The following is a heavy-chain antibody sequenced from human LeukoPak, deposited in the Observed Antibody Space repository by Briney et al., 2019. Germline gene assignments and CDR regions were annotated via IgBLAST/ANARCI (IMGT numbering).Heavy chain of an antibody. J-gene: IGHJ4*02. CDR2: IYYSGST. CDR1: GGSISSSY. CDR3: ARGYGSSWYYFDY. V-gene: IGHV4-59*01. D-gene: IGHD6-13*01. Sequence: SETLSLTCTVSGGSISSSYWSWIRQPPGKGLEWIGYIYYSGSTNYNPSLKSRVTISVDTSKNQFSLKLSSVTAADTAVYYCARGYGSSWYYFDYWGQGTLVTVSS.